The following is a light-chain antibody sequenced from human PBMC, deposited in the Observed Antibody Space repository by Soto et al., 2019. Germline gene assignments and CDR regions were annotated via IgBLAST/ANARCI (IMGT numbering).Light chain of an antibody. CDR2: GAS. CDR1: QSVSSSY. J-gene: IGKJ2*01. V-gene: IGKV3-20*01. CDR3: QHYGSSLYT. Sequence: EIVLTQSPGTLSLSPGERATLSCRASQSVSSSYLAWYQQKPGQAPRLLIYGASSMATGIPDRFSGSGSGTDFTLTISRLEPEDFAVYYCQHYGSSLYTFGQGTK.